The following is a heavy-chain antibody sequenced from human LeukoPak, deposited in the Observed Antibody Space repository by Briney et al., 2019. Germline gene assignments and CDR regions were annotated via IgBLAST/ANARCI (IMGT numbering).Heavy chain of an antibody. CDR3: ARDPSILDPN. V-gene: IGHV3-21*01. J-gene: IGHJ4*02. D-gene: IGHD2/OR15-2a*01. CDR2: ISSSSSYI. Sequence: KSGGSLRLSCAASGFTFSSYSMNWVRQAPGKGLEWVSSISSSSSYIYYADSVKGRFTISRDNAKNSLYLQMNSLRAEDTAVYYCARDPSILDPNWGQGTLVTVSS. CDR1: GFTFSSYS.